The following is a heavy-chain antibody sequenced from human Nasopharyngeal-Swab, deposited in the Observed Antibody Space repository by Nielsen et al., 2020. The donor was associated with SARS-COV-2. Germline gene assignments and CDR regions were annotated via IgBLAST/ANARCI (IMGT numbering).Heavy chain of an antibody. J-gene: IGHJ6*02. D-gene: IGHD3-10*01. CDR3: AKDIIGGSSGSYYYYYYGMDV. V-gene: IGHV3-74*01. CDR2: INSDGSST. Sequence: GGSLRLSCAASGFTFSSYWMHWVRQAPGKGLVWVSRINSDGSSTSSADSVKGRFTISSDNAKNSLYLQMNSLRAEDTALYYCAKDIIGGSSGSYYYYYYGMDVWGQGTTVTVSS. CDR1: GFTFSSYW.